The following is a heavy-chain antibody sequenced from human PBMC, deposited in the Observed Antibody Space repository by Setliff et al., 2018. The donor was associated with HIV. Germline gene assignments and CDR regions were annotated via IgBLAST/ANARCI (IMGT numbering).Heavy chain of an antibody. CDR1: GFRLNFFA. J-gene: IGHJ6*03. Sequence: RLSCTAPGFRLNFFAMSWVRQAPGRGLEWVSGISNGGGRTDYVGSVKGRFTNSRDTSKNTLYLQLNSLRAEDTAVYYCAKHECSGGCFYYMDVWGKGTTVTVSS. CDR3: AKHECSGGCFYYMDV. CDR2: ISNGGGRT. V-gene: IGHV3-23*01. D-gene: IGHD2-15*01.